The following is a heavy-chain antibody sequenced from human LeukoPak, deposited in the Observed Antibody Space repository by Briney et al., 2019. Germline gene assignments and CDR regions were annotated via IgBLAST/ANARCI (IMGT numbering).Heavy chain of an antibody. CDR3: AXGXGDFWSGSTPPYYFDY. Sequence: SETLSLTCTVSGGSISSYYWSWIRQPPGKGLEWIGYIYYSGSTNYNPSLKSRVTISLDTSKNHFSLKLSSVTAADTAVYYCAXGXGDFWSGSTPPYYFDYWGQGTLVTVSS. V-gene: IGHV4-59*01. D-gene: IGHD3-3*01. CDR1: GGSISSYY. CDR2: IYYSGST. J-gene: IGHJ4*02.